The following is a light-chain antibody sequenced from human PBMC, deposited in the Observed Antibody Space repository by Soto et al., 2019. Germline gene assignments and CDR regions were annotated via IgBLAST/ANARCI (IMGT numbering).Light chain of an antibody. CDR2: ENN. Sequence: QSVLTQPPSVSATPGQQVTISCSGSSSNIGNNYVSWYQQLPGTAPKLLIYENNKRPSGIPDRFSGSKSGTSATLGITGLQTGDEADYYCGTWDSSLSALVFGGGTKLTVL. CDR3: GTWDSSLSALV. CDR1: SSNIGNNY. V-gene: IGLV1-51*02. J-gene: IGLJ2*01.